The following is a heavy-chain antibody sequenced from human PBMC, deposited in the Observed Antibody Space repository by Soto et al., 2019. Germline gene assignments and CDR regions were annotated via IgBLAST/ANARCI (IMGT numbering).Heavy chain of an antibody. V-gene: IGHV1-18*04. J-gene: IGHJ6*02. CDR3: ARTRGRLGHDYSNWYYYYYYGMDV. CDR1: GYTFTSYG. D-gene: IGHD4-4*01. Sequence: GASVKVSCKASGYTFTSYGISWVRQAPGQGLEWTGWISAYNGNTNYAQKLQGRVTMTTDTSTSTAYMELRSLRSDDTAVYYCARTRGRLGHDYSNWYYYYYYGMDVWGQGTTVTVSS. CDR2: ISAYNGNT.